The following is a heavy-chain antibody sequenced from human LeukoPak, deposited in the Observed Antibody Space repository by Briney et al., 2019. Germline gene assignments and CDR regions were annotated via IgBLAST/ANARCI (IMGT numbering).Heavy chain of an antibody. CDR3: AKAAYCSGGSCYGLDY. Sequence: GGSLRLSCAASGFTFSSYGMHWVRQAPGKGLEWVAVISYDGSNKYYADSVKGRFTISRDNSKNTLYLQMNSLRAEDTAVYYCAKAAYCSGGSCYGLDYWGQGTLVTVSS. CDR1: GFTFSSYG. J-gene: IGHJ4*02. D-gene: IGHD2-15*01. CDR2: ISYDGSNK. V-gene: IGHV3-30*18.